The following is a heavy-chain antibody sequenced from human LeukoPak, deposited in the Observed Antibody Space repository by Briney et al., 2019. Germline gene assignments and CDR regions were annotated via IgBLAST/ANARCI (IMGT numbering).Heavy chain of an antibody. Sequence: ASVKVSCKASGYLFSSYTMNWVRQAPGQGLEWMGRININTGKPTYAQAFTGRFVFSFDTSVSTAYLQISSLQTEDTAMYHCARAYYDYVWGNLRLGYWGQGTLVTVSP. CDR2: ININTGKP. CDR1: GYLFSSYT. J-gene: IGHJ4*02. D-gene: IGHD3-16*01. V-gene: IGHV7-4-1*02. CDR3: ARAYYDYVWGNLRLGY.